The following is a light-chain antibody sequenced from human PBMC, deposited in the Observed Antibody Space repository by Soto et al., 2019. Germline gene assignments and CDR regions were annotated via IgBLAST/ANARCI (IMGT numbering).Light chain of an antibody. CDR2: DAS. Sequence: EVVMRQSPATLSVSPGEGPTLHCRASQSVSSNLAWYQQKPGQAPGLLIYDASNRATGIPARFSGSGSGTDFTLTIRSLEPEDFAIYYCQQRSSWPITFGQGTRLEIK. CDR1: QSVSSN. V-gene: IGKV3-11*01. CDR3: QQRSSWPIT. J-gene: IGKJ5*01.